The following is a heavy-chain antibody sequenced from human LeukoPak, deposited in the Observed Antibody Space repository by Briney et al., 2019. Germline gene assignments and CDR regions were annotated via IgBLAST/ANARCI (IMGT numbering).Heavy chain of an antibody. V-gene: IGHV3-53*01. CDR2: ISSGGST. J-gene: IGHJ3*02. CDR3: TRVGAYDAFDI. Sequence: PGGSLRLSCAASGFTVNNNYMNWVRQAPGKGLEWVSVISSGGSTYYADSVKGRFTISRDNSKNTLYLQMNSLRAEDTAVYYCTRVGAYDAFDIWGQGTMVTVSS. CDR1: GFTVNNNY.